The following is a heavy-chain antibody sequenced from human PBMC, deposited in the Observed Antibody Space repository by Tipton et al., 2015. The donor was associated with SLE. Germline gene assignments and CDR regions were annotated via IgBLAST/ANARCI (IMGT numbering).Heavy chain of an antibody. CDR1: GGSISSHY. D-gene: IGHD5-18*01. CDR3: ARVTAYSYAQGAFDI. V-gene: IGHV4-59*11. CDR2: IYYSGST. Sequence: TLSLTCTVSGGSISSHYWSWIRQPPGKGLEWIGYIYYSGSTNYNPSLKSRVTISVDTSKNQFSLKLSSVTAADTAVYYCARVTAYSYAQGAFDIWGQGTMVTVSS. J-gene: IGHJ3*02.